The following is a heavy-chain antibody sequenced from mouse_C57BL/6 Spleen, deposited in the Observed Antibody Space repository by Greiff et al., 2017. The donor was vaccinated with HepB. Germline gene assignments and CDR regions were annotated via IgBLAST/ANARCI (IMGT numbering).Heavy chain of an antibody. V-gene: IGHV3-8*01. D-gene: IGHD1-1*01. J-gene: IGHJ1*03. CDR2: ISYSGST. CDR1: GYSITSDY. Sequence: EVMLVESGPGLAKPSQTLSLTCSVTGYSITSDYWNWIRKFPGNKLEYMGYISYSGSTYYNPSLKSRISITRDTSKNQYYLQLNSVTTEDTATYYCARRIYYYGSSGYFDVWGTGTTVTVSS. CDR3: ARRIYYYGSSGYFDV.